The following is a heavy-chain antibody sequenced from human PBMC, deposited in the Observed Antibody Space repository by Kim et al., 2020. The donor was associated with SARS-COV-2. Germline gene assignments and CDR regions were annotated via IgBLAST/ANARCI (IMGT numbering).Heavy chain of an antibody. CDR2: INHSGST. J-gene: IGHJ3*02. CDR3: ARAVITMIAEDAFDI. D-gene: IGHD3-22*01. CDR1: GGSFSGYY. V-gene: IGHV4-34*01. Sequence: SETLSLTCAVYGGSFSGYYWSWIRQPPGKGLEWIGEINHSGSTNYNPSLKSRVTISVDTSKNQFSLKLSSVTAADTAVYYCARAVITMIAEDAFDIWGQG.